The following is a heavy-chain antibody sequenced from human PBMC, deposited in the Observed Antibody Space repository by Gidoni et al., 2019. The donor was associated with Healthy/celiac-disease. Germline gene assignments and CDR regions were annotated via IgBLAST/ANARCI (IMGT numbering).Heavy chain of an antibody. J-gene: IGHJ6*02. Sequence: EVQLVESGGGLVKPGRSLRLSCTASGFTFGDYAMSWFRQVPGKGLEWVGFIRSKAYGGTTEYAAALKGRFTISRDDAKSIAYQQMNSLKPEDTAVYYCTRDPRLGYCSGGSCFQYYYYYGMDVWGQGTTVTVSS. CDR1: GFTFGDYA. CDR3: TRDPRLGYCSGGSCFQYYYYYGMDV. V-gene: IGHV3-49*05. CDR2: IRSKAYGGTT. D-gene: IGHD2-15*01.